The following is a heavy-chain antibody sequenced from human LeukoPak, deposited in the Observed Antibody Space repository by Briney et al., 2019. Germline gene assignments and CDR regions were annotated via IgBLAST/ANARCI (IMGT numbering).Heavy chain of an antibody. D-gene: IGHD5-18*01. CDR3: ARTAGWSYGFDY. CDR1: GVSISTGGYY. CDR2: IYNSGTT. V-gene: IGHV4-31*03. J-gene: IGHJ4*02. Sequence: TLSLTCSLSGVSISTGGYYWTWIRQHPGKGLVWIGYIYNSGTTYYNPSLESRVTISGDTSKNQYSLKLNSVTAADTAVYYCARTAGWSYGFDYWGQGTLVTVSS.